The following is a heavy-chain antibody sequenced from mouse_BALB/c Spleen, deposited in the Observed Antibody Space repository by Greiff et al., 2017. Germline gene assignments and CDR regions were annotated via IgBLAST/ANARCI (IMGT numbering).Heavy chain of an antibody. CDR3: AREDGYLFAY. Sequence: EVKLVESGPGLVKPSQSLSLTCSVTGYSITSGYYWNWIRQFPGNKLEWMGYISYDGSNNYNPSLKNRISITRDTSKNQFFLKLNSVTTEDAATYYCAREDGYLFAYWGQGTLVTVSA. J-gene: IGHJ3*01. CDR1: GYSITSGYY. V-gene: IGHV3-6*02. CDR2: ISYDGSN. D-gene: IGHD2-3*01.